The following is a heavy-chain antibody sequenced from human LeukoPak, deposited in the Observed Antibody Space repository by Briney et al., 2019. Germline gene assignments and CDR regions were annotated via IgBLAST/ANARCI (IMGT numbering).Heavy chain of an antibody. V-gene: IGHV3-74*01. CDR1: GFTFSYHW. Sequence: GGSLRLSCGASGFTFSYHWMHWVRHVPGKGLVWVSRIDGGGSSTSYADSVKGRFSISRDNAKSTLYLQMSSLRAEDTAVYYCARGPGSSGGAYVGDYWGPGTLVTVSP. D-gene: IGHD3-22*01. J-gene: IGHJ4*01. CDR2: IDGGGSST. CDR3: ARGPGSSGGAYVGDY.